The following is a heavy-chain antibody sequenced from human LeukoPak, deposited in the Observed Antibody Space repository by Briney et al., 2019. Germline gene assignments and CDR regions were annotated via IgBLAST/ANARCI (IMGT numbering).Heavy chain of an antibody. CDR1: GYSFTSYW. V-gene: IGHV5-51*01. Sequence: GESLKISCKGSGYSFTSYWIGWVRQMTGKGLEWMGIIYPGDSDTRYSPSFQGQVTISADKSISTAYLQWSSLKASDTAMYYCARHSMTTVRVYCYYYMDVWGKGTTVTVSS. CDR2: IYPGDSDT. D-gene: IGHD4-17*01. CDR3: ARHSMTTVRVYCYYYMDV. J-gene: IGHJ6*03.